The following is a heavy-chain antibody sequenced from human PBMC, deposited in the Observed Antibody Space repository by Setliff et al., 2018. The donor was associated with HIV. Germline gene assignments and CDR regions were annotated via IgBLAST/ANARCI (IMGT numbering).Heavy chain of an antibody. V-gene: IGHV3-43D*03. Sequence: GGSLRLSCAASGFTFDDYAMHWVRQAPGKGLEWVSFISWDGGSSDYADSVKGRFTISRDNSKSSLFLQMDSLRAEDTAFYYCAALGYSSTWNYWGQGTLVTVPQ. D-gene: IGHD6-13*01. J-gene: IGHJ4*02. CDR2: ISWDGGSS. CDR1: GFTFDDYA. CDR3: AALGYSSTWNY.